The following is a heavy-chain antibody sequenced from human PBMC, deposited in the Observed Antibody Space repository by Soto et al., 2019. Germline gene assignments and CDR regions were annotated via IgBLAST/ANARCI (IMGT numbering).Heavy chain of an antibody. CDR3: AKALDYDCSGSPFDP. V-gene: IGHV3-9*01. CDR2: ISWNSGSI. Sequence: EVQLVESGGGLVQPGRSLRLSCAASGFTFDDYAMHWVRQAPGKGLEWVSGISWNSGSIGYAESVKGRFTISRDNAKNSLYLQMNSLRAEDTALYYCAKALDYDCSGSPFDPWGQGTLVTVSS. J-gene: IGHJ5*02. D-gene: IGHD3-22*01. CDR1: GFTFDDYA.